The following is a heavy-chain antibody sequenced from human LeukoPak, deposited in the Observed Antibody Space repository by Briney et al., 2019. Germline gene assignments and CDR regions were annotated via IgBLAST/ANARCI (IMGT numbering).Heavy chain of an antibody. CDR1: GGSISSYY. D-gene: IGHD6-13*01. J-gene: IGHJ6*02. V-gene: IGHV4-59*01. Sequence: PSDTLSLTRTVYGGSISSYYWRWIRQPPGKGLECIGYLDHRGITNYTPYLKSRVIISVDPSKNHFSLKLSSVTAADTAVYYCARDQIAAAGLGYYYYGMDVWGQGTAVTVSS. CDR2: LDHRGIT. CDR3: ARDQIAAAGLGYYYYGMDV.